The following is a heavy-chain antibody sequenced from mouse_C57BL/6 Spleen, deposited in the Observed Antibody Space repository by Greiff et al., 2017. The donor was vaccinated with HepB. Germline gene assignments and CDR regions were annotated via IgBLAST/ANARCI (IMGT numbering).Heavy chain of an antibody. CDR3: ARPSYGSRDYYFDY. Sequence: DVMLVESGGDLVKPGGSLKLSCAASGFTFSSYGMSWVRQTPDKRLEWVATISSGGSYTYYPDSVKGRFTISRDNAKNTLYLQMSSLKSEDTAMYYCARPSYGSRDYYFDYWGQGTTLTVSS. D-gene: IGHD1-1*01. CDR2: ISSGGSYT. V-gene: IGHV5-6*02. CDR1: GFTFSSYG. J-gene: IGHJ2*01.